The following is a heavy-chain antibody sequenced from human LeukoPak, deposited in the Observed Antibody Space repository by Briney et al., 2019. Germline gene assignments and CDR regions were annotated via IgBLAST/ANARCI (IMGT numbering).Heavy chain of an antibody. J-gene: IGHJ4*02. Sequence: GGSLRLSCAASGFTFSSYAMSWVRQAPGKGLEWVSAISGSGGSTYYADSVKGRFTISRDNSENTLYLQMNSLRAEDTAVYYCAKALPYYGSGSYYIFDYWGQGTLVTVSS. V-gene: IGHV3-23*01. D-gene: IGHD3-10*01. CDR1: GFTFSSYA. CDR3: AKALPYYGSGSYYIFDY. CDR2: ISGSGGST.